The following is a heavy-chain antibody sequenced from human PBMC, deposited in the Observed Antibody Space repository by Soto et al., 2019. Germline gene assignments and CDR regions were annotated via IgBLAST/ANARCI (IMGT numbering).Heavy chain of an antibody. V-gene: IGHV3-7*01. CDR1: GFIFSRYW. J-gene: IGHJ4*02. D-gene: IGHD4-4*01. Sequence: EVQLVESGGRLVQPGGSLRLSCAASGFIFSRYWMRWDRQAPGKGLEWVANINYYGSEKYYVDSVEGRFTTSRDNARNSLYLQMPSLRGEDTAVYYCASSEVTQSWDHWGQGALVTVSS. CDR3: ASSEVTQSWDH. CDR2: INYYGSEK.